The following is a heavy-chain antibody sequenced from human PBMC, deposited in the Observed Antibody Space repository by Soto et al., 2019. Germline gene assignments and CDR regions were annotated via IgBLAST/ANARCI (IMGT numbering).Heavy chain of an antibody. J-gene: IGHJ3*02. D-gene: IGHD6-6*01. CDR1: GGSISSGDYY. Sequence: SETLSLTCTVSGGSISSGDYYWSWIRQPPGKGLEWIGYIYYSGSTYYNPSLKSRVTISVDTSKNQFSLKLSSVTAADTAVYYCAVYSSPSNAFDIWGQGTMVTVSS. CDR2: IYYSGST. V-gene: IGHV4-30-4*01. CDR3: AVYSSPSNAFDI.